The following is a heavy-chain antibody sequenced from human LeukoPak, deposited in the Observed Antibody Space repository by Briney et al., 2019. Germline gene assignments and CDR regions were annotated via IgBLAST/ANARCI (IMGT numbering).Heavy chain of an antibody. CDR2: ISSSSSTI. CDR3: ATLDSSWYSGFDY. V-gene: IGHV3-11*04. CDR1: GFTFSDYY. Sequence: GGSLRLSCAASGFTFSDYYMSWIRQAPGKGLEWVSYISSSSSTIYYADSVKGRFTISRDNAKNSLYLQMNSLRAEDTAVYYCATLDSSWYSGFDYWGQGTLVTVSS. D-gene: IGHD6-13*01. J-gene: IGHJ4*02.